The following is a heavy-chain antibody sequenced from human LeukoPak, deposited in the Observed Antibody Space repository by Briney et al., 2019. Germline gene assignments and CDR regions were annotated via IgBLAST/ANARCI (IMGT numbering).Heavy chain of an antibody. V-gene: IGHV4-61*02. D-gene: IGHD6-13*01. J-gene: IGHJ4*02. CDR2: VYPSGNT. Sequence: SQTLSLTCTVSGNSISSYYYYWSWVRQPAGKGLVWIGRVYPSGNTNYNPYNPSLTDRVTISIDASRNQFSLILTSVTAADTAVYYCARDSSSWYGVDYWGQGTLVTVSS. CDR3: ARDSSSWYGVDY. CDR1: GNSISSYYYY.